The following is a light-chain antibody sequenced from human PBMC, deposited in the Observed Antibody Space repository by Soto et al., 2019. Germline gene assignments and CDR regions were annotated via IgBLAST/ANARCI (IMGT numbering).Light chain of an antibody. CDR2: AAS. J-gene: IGKJ5*01. Sequence: AIRMTQSPSSLSASTGDRVTITCRASQGISSYLAWYQQKPGKAPKLLIYAASTLQSGVPSRFSGSGSGTDFTLTISCLQSEDFATYYCQQYYSYPRTFGQGTRREIK. CDR1: QGISSY. V-gene: IGKV1-8*01. CDR3: QQYYSYPRT.